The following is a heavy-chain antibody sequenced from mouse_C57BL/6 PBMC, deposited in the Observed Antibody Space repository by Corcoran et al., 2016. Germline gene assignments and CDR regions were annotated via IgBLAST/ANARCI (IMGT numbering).Heavy chain of an antibody. CDR3: ARRGSSFDY. J-gene: IGHJ2*01. CDR2: INPNNGGT. CDR1: GYTFTDSY. Sequence: EVQLQQSGPELVKPGASVKISCKASGYTFTDSYMNWVKQSHGKSLEWIGDINPNNGGTSYNQKFKGKATLTVDKSSSTAYMELRSLTSEDSAVYYCARRGSSFDYWGQGTTLTVSS. V-gene: IGHV1-26*01.